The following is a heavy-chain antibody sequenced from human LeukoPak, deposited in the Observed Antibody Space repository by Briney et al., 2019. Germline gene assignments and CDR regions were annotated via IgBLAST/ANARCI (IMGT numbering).Heavy chain of an antibody. CDR3: ARSGGATDFDF. V-gene: IGHV1-2*02. CDR2: INPNNGGT. D-gene: IGHD1-26*01. Sequence: ASVKVSCKAAGYIFTAYYMHWVRQAPGQGLEWMGWINPNNGGTKYAQKFQGRVTMTRDMAISTAYMDLSRLRSDDTAVYYCARSGGATDFDFWAQGTLVTVSS. J-gene: IGHJ4*02. CDR1: GYIFTAYY.